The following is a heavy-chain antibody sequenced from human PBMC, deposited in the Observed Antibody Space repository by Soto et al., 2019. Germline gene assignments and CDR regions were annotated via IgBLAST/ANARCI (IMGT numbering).Heavy chain of an antibody. Sequence: EVQLVESGGGLVKPGRSLRLSCIASGFTFRDYAISWFRQAPGKGLQWVSFIRSNIYDGTTEYAASVKDRFSTSRDDSKTIAYLQMDSLKTEDTGVYYCTRVSPDCSDGSCYPLNWGQGTLVTVSS. V-gene: IGHV3-49*05. CDR2: IRSNIYDGTT. CDR1: GFTFRDYA. CDR3: TRVSPDCSDGSCYPLN. J-gene: IGHJ4*02. D-gene: IGHD2-15*01.